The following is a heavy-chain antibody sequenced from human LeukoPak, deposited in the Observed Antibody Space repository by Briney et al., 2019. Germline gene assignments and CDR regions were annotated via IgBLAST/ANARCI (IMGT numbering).Heavy chain of an antibody. J-gene: IGHJ3*02. D-gene: IGHD4-17*01. CDR2: IYHSGST. Sequence: SETLSLTCAVSGYSISSGYYCGWIRQPPGQGLEWIGSIYHSGSTYYNPSLKSRVTISVDTSKNQFSLKLSSVTAADTAVYYCARHDYGDYAGFDIWGQGTMVTVSS. CDR1: GYSISSGYY. V-gene: IGHV4-38-2*01. CDR3: ARHDYGDYAGFDI.